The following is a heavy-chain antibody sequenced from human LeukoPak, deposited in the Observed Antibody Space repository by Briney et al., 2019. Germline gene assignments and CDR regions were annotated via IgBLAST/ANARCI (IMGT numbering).Heavy chain of an antibody. CDR3: ARLSGYSDSSGYYLDY. Sequence: PSETLSLTCTVSGGSISSSSYYWGWIRQPPGKGLEWIGTIYYSGSTYYNPSLKSRVTISVDTSKNQFSLKLSSVTAADTAVYYCARLSGYSDSSGYYLDYWGQGTLVTVSS. D-gene: IGHD3-22*01. CDR2: IYYSGST. V-gene: IGHV4-39*01. CDR1: GGSISSSSYY. J-gene: IGHJ4*02.